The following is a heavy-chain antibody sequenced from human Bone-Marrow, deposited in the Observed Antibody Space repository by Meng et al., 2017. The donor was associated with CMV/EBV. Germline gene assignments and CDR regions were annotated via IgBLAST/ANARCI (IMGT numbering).Heavy chain of an antibody. CDR1: GYTFTGYY. CDR2: INPNSGGT. D-gene: IGHD6-6*01. Sequence: ASVKVSCKASGYTFTGYYMHWVRQAPGQGLEWMGWINPNSGGTNYAQKFQGRVTMTRDTSISTAYMELSRLRSDDTAVYYCARDRGRGYSSSSSPNWFDPWGQRTLVTVSS. V-gene: IGHV1-2*02. J-gene: IGHJ5*02. CDR3: ARDRGRGYSSSSSPNWFDP.